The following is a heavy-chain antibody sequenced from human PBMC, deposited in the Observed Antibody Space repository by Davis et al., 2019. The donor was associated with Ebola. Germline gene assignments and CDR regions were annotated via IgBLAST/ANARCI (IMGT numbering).Heavy chain of an antibody. CDR2: ISAYNGDT. CDR3: ARKYGDYDYYYYGLDI. J-gene: IGHJ6*02. V-gene: IGHV1-18*01. D-gene: IGHD4-17*01. CDR1: GYTFTTYL. Sequence: AASVKVSCKASGYTFTTYLINWVRQAPGQGLEWMGCISAYNGDTNYAQKFQGRVTMTTDTSTGTAYMELRSLRSDDTALDYCARKYGDYDYYYYGLDIWGQGTTVTVSS.